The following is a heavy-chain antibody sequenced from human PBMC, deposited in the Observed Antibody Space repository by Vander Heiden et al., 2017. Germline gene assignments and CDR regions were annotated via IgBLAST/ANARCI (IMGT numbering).Heavy chain of an antibody. J-gene: IGHJ4*02. CDR2: RWYDGSNK. V-gene: IGHV3-33*01. Sequence: QVQLVESGGGVVQPGRSLRLSCAASGFTFSSYGMHWVRQAPGKGLEWVAVRWYDGSNKYYADSVKGRFTISRDNSKNTLYLQMNSLRAEDTAVYYCARDNNWNPDYWGQGTLVTVSS. CDR1: GFTFSSYG. CDR3: ARDNNWNPDY. D-gene: IGHD1-20*01.